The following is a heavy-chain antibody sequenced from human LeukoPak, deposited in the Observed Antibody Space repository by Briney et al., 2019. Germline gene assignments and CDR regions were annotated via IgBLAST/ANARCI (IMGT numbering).Heavy chain of an antibody. Sequence: GRSLRLSCAASGFTFSSYGMSWVRQAPGKGLECVSAISGGGGSTYYAESVKRRFTNSRDNSKNTLYLKMNTLRAEDRPVYYCAKEGDYDIVTGYPRGIDYWGQGTLVTVSS. CDR2: ISGGGGST. V-gene: IGHV3-23*01. CDR1: GFTFSSYG. J-gene: IGHJ4*02. D-gene: IGHD3-9*01. CDR3: AKEGDYDIVTGYPRGIDY.